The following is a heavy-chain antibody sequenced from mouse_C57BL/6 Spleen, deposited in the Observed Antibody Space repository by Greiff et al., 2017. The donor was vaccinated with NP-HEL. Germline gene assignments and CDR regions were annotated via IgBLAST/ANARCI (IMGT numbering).Heavy chain of an antibody. CDR3: ARAVYYGSRGVFDY. Sequence: VKLQQPGAELVKPGASVKLSCKASGSTFTSYWMHWVKQRPGRGLEWIGRIDPNSGGTKYNEKFKSQATLTVDKPSSTAYMQLSSLTSEDSAVYYCARAVYYGSRGVFDYWGQGTTLTVSS. CDR2: IDPNSGGT. J-gene: IGHJ2*01. V-gene: IGHV1-72*01. D-gene: IGHD1-1*01. CDR1: GSTFTSYW.